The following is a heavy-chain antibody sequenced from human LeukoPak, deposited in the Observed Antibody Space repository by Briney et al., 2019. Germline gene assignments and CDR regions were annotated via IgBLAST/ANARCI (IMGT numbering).Heavy chain of an antibody. J-gene: IGHJ4*02. CDR2: IYYSGST. D-gene: IGHD6-13*01. CDR1: GGSISSSSYY. V-gene: IGHV4-39*07. CDR3: ARQSIAAAGTLIDY. Sequence: SETLSLTCTVSGGSISSSSYYWGWIRQPPGKGLEWIGSIYYSGSTYYNPSLKSRVTISVDTSKNQFSLKLSSVTAADTAVYYCARQSIAAAGTLIDYWGQGTLVTVSS.